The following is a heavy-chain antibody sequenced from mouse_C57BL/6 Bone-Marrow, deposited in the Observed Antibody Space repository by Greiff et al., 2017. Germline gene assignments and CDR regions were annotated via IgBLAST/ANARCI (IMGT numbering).Heavy chain of an antibody. D-gene: IGHD2-3*01. CDR3: ARDDGYSDYFDY. Sequence: VQLQQPGAELVMPGASVKLSCKASGYTFTSYWMHWVKQRPGQGLEWIGEIDPSDSYTNYNNKFKGKSTLTVDKSSSTAYMQLSSLTSEDSAVYYCARDDGYSDYFDYWGQGTTLTVSS. J-gene: IGHJ2*01. CDR1: GYTFTSYW. V-gene: IGHV1-69*01. CDR2: IDPSDSYT.